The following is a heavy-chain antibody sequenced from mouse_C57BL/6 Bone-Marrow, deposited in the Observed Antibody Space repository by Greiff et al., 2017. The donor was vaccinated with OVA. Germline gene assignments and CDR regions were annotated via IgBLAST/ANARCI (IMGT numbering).Heavy chain of an antibody. J-gene: IGHJ4*01. CDR2: IYPRSGNT. D-gene: IGHD1-1*01. CDR3: ARERSYYYGSSPYYAMDY. Sequence: LKESGAELARPGASVKLSCKASGYTFTSYGISWVKQRTGQGLEWIGEIYPRSGNTYYNEKFKGKATLTADKSSSTAYMELRSLTSEDSAVYFCARERSYYYGSSPYYAMDYWGQGTSVTVSS. CDR1: GYTFTSYG. V-gene: IGHV1-81*01.